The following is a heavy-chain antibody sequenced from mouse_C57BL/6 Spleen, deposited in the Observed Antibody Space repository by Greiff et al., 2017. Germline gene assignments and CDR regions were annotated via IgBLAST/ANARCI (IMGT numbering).Heavy chain of an antibody. V-gene: IGHV1-18*01. CDR2: INPNNGGT. Sequence: VQLQQSGPELVKPGASVKIPCKASGYTFTDYNMDWVKQSHGQSLEWIGDINPNNGGTIYNQKFKGKATLTVDKSSSTAYMELRSLTSEDTAVYYCARGDYYGSSSAWFAYWGQGTLVTVSA. D-gene: IGHD1-1*01. J-gene: IGHJ3*01. CDR3: ARGDYYGSSSAWFAY. CDR1: GYTFTDYN.